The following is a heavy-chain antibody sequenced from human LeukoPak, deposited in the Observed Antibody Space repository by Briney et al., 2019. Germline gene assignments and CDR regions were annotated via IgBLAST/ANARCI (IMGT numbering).Heavy chain of an antibody. CDR1: GGSISSYY. J-gene: IGHJ4*02. CDR2: IYYSGST. V-gene: IGHV4-59*01. Sequence: SETLSLTCTVSGGSISSYYWSWIRQPPGKGLEWIGYIYYSGSTTYNPSLKSRVTISLDTSKNQFSLKLSSVTAADTAVYYCARQYCNGGTCPFDYWGQGTLVTVSS. CDR3: ARQYCNGGTCPFDY. D-gene: IGHD2-15*01.